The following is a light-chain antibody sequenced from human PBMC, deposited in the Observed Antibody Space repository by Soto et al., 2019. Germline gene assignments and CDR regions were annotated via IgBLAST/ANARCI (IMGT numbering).Light chain of an antibody. J-gene: IGKJ2*01. V-gene: IGKV1-5*03. CDR1: QSISSW. Sequence: DIQMTQSPSTLSASVGDRVTITCRASQSISSWLAWYQQKPGKAPKLLIYKASSLESGVPSRFSGSGSGTEFTLTISSLQPDDFATDYCQEYKSYSTFGQGTKLEIK. CDR3: QEYKSYST. CDR2: KAS.